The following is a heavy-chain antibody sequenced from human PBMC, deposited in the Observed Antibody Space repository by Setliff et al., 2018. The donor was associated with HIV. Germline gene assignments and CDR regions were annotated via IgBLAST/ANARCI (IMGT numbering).Heavy chain of an antibody. D-gene: IGHD3-22*01. CDR3: ARFAYYSDSGGYYHH. Sequence: PSETLSLTCSVSGGSISTYHWSWIRQPPGKGLEWIGYINTSGSTNYNPSLKSRVTMSVDTSKNQFSLKPSSVTAADTAVYYCARFAYYSDSGGYYHHWGQGALVTVSS. V-gene: IGHV4-4*08. CDR2: INTSGST. CDR1: GGSISTYH. J-gene: IGHJ4*02.